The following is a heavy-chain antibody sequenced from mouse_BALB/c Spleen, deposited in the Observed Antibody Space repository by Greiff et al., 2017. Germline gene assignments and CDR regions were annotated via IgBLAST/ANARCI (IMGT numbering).Heavy chain of an antibody. Sequence: QVQLQQPGAELVRPGASVKLSCKASGYTFTSYWINWVKQRPGQGLEWIGNIYPSDSYTNYNQKFKDKATLTVDKSSSTAYMQLSSPTSEDSAVYYCTRKDTTALYFDYWGQGTTHTVSS. J-gene: IGHJ2*01. D-gene: IGHD1-2*01. CDR1: GYTFTSYW. CDR2: IYPSDSYT. V-gene: IGHV1-69*02. CDR3: TRKDTTALYFDY.